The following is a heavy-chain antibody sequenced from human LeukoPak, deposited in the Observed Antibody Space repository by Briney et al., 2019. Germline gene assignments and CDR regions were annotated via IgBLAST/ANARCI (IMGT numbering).Heavy chain of an antibody. CDR2: ISSSSSYI. D-gene: IGHD6-13*01. J-gene: IGHJ6*02. CDR3: ARDAQAPGFPAEHGMDV. Sequence: GGSLRLSCAASGFTFSSYSMNWVRQAPGKGLEWVSSISSSSSYIYYADSVKSRFTISRDNAKNSLYLQMNSLRAEDTAVYYCARDAQAPGFPAEHGMDVWGQGTTVTVSS. V-gene: IGHV3-21*01. CDR1: GFTFSSYS.